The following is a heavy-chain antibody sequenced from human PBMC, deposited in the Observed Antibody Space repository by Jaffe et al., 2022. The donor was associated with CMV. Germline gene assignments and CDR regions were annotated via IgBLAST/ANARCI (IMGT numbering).Heavy chain of an antibody. CDR3: AKGVDDYSRGGGYGMDV. CDR1: GFTFSSYA. CDR2: ISGSGGST. D-gene: IGHD2-15*01. Sequence: EVQLLESGGGLVQPGGSLRLSCAASGFTFSSYAMSWVRQAPGKGLEWVSAISGSGGSTYYADSVKGRFTISRDNSKNTLYLQMNSLRAEDTAVYYCAKGVDDYSRGGGYGMDVWGQGTTVTVSS. J-gene: IGHJ6*02. V-gene: IGHV3-23*01.